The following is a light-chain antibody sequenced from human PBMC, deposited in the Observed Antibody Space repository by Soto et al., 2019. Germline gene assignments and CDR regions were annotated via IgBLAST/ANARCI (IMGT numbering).Light chain of an antibody. CDR1: QDISNY. V-gene: IGKV1-33*01. CDR2: DAS. J-gene: IGKJ4*01. CDR3: QQYDNHSGLT. Sequence: DIQMTQSPSSLSASVGDRATITCQASQDISNYLNWYQQKPGKAPKLLIYDASNLETGVPTRLSGSGSGTDFTFTISSLQPEDIATYYCQQYDNHSGLTFGGGTKVEIK.